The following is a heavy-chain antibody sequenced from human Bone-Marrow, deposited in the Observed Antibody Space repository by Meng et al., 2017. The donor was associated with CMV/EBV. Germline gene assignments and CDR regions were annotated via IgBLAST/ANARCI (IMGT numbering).Heavy chain of an antibody. CDR3: AKGWMTGRHSEY. D-gene: IGHD3-9*01. CDR2: ISDSGSDT. Sequence: CAASGFTFSDYAMSWVRQAPAKGLEWVSSISDSGSDTYYGDSVKGRFTISRDNAKNTLYLQMDSLRAGDTALYYCAKGWMTGRHSEYWGQGILVTVSS. V-gene: IGHV3-23*01. CDR1: GFTFSDYA. J-gene: IGHJ4*02.